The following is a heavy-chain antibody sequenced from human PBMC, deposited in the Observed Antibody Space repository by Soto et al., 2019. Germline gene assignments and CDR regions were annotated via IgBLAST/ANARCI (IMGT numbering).Heavy chain of an antibody. J-gene: IGHJ4*02. CDR3: ARLGTTDYLMTGHFDS. CDR2: IYYIGST. CDR1: GGSISSSSSY. Sequence: SETLSLTCTVCGGSISSSSSYWGWIRQPPGKGLEWIGSIYYIGSTYYNPSLKSRVNILQDTSKNQFSLNLTSMTAADTAVYYCARLGTTDYLMTGHFDSWGQCTLLTVSS. D-gene: IGHD4-17*01. V-gene: IGHV4-39*01.